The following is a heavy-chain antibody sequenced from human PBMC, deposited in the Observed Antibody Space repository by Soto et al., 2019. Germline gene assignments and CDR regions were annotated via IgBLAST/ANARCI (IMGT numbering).Heavy chain of an antibody. D-gene: IGHD5-18*01. CDR1: GFTFSSHG. J-gene: IGHJ4*02. V-gene: IGHV3-33*01. Sequence: QVHLVESGGGVVQPGRSLRLSCAASGFTFSSHGMHWVRQAPGKGLEWVAVIWYDGSNKYYADSVKGRFTISRDNSKNTLYLQMNSLRAEDTAVYYCARGNGYSYGRLGYWGQGTLVTVSS. CDR3: ARGNGYSYGRLGY. CDR2: IWYDGSNK.